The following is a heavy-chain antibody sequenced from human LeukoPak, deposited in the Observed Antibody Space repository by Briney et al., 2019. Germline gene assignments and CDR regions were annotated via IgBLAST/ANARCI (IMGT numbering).Heavy chain of an antibody. J-gene: IGHJ4*02. CDR3: ARSRLRPSFDY. D-gene: IGHD4-17*01. Sequence: SETLSLTCTVSGGSISSSSYYWGWIRQPPGKGLEWIGSIYYSGSTYYNPSLKSRVTISVDTSKNQFSLKLSSVTAADTAVYYCARSRLRPSFDYWGQGTLVTVSS. V-gene: IGHV4-39*07. CDR2: IYYSGST. CDR1: GGSISSSSYY.